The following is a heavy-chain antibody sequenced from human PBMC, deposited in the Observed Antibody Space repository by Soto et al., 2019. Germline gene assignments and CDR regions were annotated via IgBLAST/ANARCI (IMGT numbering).Heavy chain of an antibody. CDR1: GASVSNNRAA. J-gene: IGHJ4*02. CDR3: ARYPPAFHSAFDY. D-gene: IGHD4-4*01. Sequence: QALSLPLAIFGASVSNNRAAWNLIRPAPSRGLGWLGRTYFRSKWLNDYAVSMKRRLTISPDTSKNQFSLHLDSVTPEDTAMYYCARYPPAFHSAFDYWGQGTLVTSPQ. V-gene: IGHV6-1*01. CDR2: TYFRSKWLN.